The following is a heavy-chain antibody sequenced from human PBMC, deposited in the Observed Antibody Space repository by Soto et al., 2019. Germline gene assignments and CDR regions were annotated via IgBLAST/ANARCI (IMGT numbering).Heavy chain of an antibody. Sequence: SETLSLTCAVYGGSFSGYYWSWIRQPPGKGLEWIGEINHSGSTNYNPSLKSRVTISVDTSKNQFSLKLRSVTAADTAVYYCARPYQLNLYYYYYGMDVWGQGTTVTVSS. V-gene: IGHV4-34*01. CDR3: ARPYQLNLYYYYYGMDV. D-gene: IGHD2-2*01. CDR1: GGSFSGYY. J-gene: IGHJ6*02. CDR2: INHSGST.